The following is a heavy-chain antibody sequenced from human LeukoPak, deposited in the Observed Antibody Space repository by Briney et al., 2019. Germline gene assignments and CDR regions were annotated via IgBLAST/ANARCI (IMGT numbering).Heavy chain of an antibody. CDR3: ARGEQWLRPYDY. D-gene: IGHD5-12*01. V-gene: IGHV1-69*02. CDR1: GGTFSSYT. J-gene: IGHJ4*02. CDR2: IIPILGIA. Sequence: SVKVSCKASGGTFSSYTISWVRQAPGQGLEWMGRIIPILGIANYAQKFQGRVTITADKSTSTAYMELSSLRFEDTAVYYCARGEQWLRPYDYWGQGTLVTVSS.